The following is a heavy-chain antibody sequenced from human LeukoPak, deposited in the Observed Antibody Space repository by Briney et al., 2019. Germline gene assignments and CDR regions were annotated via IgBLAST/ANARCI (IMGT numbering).Heavy chain of an antibody. D-gene: IGHD4/OR15-4a*01. CDR2: ISSSGSTI. V-gene: IGHV3-11*01. Sequence: GGSLRLSCAASGFTFSDYYMSWIRQAPGKGLEWVSYISSSGSTIYYADSVKGRFTISRDNAKNSLYLQMNSLRTEDTAIYYCVKDLDDNGGLAPFDHWGQGVLVTVSS. CDR1: GFTFSDYY. CDR3: VKDLDDNGGLAPFDH. J-gene: IGHJ4*02.